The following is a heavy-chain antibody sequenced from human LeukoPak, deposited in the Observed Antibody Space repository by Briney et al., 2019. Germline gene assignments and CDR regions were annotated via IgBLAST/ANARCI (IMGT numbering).Heavy chain of an antibody. J-gene: IGHJ6*02. Sequence: PSETLSLTCTVSGGSISSGGYYWSWIRQHPGKGLEWIGYIYYSGSTYYNPSLKSRVTISVDTSKNQFSLKLSSVTAADTAVYYCAREESEGFTGMDVWGQGTTVTVSS. V-gene: IGHV4-31*03. CDR1: GGSISSGGYY. CDR3: AREESEGFTGMDV. CDR2: IYYSGST.